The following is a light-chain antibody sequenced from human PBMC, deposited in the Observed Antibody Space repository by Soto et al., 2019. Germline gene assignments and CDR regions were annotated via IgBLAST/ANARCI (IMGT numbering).Light chain of an antibody. V-gene: IGKV3-20*01. J-gene: IGKJ3*01. CDR1: QSVSSSY. CDR3: QQYGSSPVT. Sequence: EIVLTQSPGTLSLSPGERATLSCRASQSVSSSYLAWYQQNPGQAPRLLIYGASSRATGIPDRFSGSGSGTDFTLTISRLEPDDFAVYYCQQYGSSPVTFGPGTKVDIK. CDR2: GAS.